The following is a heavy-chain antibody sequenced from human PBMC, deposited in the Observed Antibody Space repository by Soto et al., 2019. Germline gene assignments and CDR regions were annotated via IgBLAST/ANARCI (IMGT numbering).Heavy chain of an antibody. CDR3: AIETGYSGY. V-gene: IGHV1-18*01. D-gene: IGHD3-9*01. Sequence: ASVKVSCKASGYTFTSYGISWVRQAPGQGLEWMGWISAYNGTANYAQKFQGRVTITADESTSTAYMELSSLRSEDTAVYYCAIETGYSGYWGQGTLVTVSS. J-gene: IGHJ4*02. CDR1: GYTFTSYG. CDR2: ISAYNGTA.